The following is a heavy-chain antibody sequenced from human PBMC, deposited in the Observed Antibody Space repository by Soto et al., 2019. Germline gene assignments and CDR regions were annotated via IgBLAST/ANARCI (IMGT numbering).Heavy chain of an antibody. CDR2: ISLYSDGT. CDR1: GYTFSNYG. CDR3: ARDESYVSNWFDP. D-gene: IGHD3-10*02. Sequence: ASVKVSCKTSGYTFSNYGITWVRQAPGQPLEWLGWISLYSDGTNYAQKFQGRVSMTTDTSTTTAYMELRSLRSDDTAVYYCARDESYVSNWFDPWGQGTLVTVSS. V-gene: IGHV1-18*01. J-gene: IGHJ5*02.